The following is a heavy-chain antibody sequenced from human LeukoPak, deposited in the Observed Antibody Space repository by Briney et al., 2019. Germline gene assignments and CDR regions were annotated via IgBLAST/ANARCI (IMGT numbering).Heavy chain of an antibody. Sequence: PGGSLRLSCAASGFTFSSYSMNWVRQAPGKGLEWVSSISSSSSYIYYADSVKGRFTISRDNAKNSLYLQMNSLRAEDTAVYYWAGGYDILAGHLDHWGQGTLVTVSS. D-gene: IGHD3-9*01. J-gene: IGHJ4*02. CDR2: ISSSSSYI. CDR1: GFTFSSYS. CDR3: AGGYDILAGHLDH. V-gene: IGHV3-21*01.